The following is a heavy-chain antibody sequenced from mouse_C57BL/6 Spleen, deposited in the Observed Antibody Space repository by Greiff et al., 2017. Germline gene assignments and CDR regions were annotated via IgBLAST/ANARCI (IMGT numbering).Heavy chain of an antibody. V-gene: IGHV8-12*01. CDR1: GFSLSTSGMG. CDR3: ARHYYGSSYVGFAY. CDR2: IYWDDDK. D-gene: IGHD1-1*01. Sequence: QVTLKESGPGILQSSQTLSLTCSFSGFSLSTSGMGVSWIRQPSGKGLEWLAHIYWDDDKRYNPSLKRRLTISKDTSRNQVFLKITSVDTADTATYYCARHYYGSSYVGFAYWGQGTLVTVSA. J-gene: IGHJ3*01.